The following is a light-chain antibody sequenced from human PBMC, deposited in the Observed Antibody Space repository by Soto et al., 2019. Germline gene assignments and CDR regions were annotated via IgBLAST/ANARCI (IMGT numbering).Light chain of an antibody. CDR3: QKRSNWPPIT. CDR1: QSVRSY. CDR2: DAS. J-gene: IGKJ5*01. V-gene: IGKV3-11*01. Sequence: EIVLPQPPATLSLSPGERATLSSRASQSVRSYLAWYQQKPGQAHRLLIYDASIRATGIPARSSGSRSGTDFTLTISSRETEDFAVYYCQKRSNWPPITVGKGTRLEIK.